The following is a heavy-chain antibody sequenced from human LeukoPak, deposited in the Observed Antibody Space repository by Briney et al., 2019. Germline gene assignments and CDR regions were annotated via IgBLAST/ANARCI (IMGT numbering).Heavy chain of an antibody. CDR1: GYSFTSYW. CDR3: ARRRDGYNQKSYYYYMDV. CDR2: IYPGDSDT. J-gene: IGHJ6*03. D-gene: IGHD5-24*01. Sequence: GESLKISCKGSGYSFTSYWIGWVRQMPGKGLEWMGIIYPGDSDTRYSPSFQGQVTISADKSISTAYLQWSSLKASDTAMYYCARRRDGYNQKSYYYYMDVWGKGTTVTVSS. V-gene: IGHV5-51*01.